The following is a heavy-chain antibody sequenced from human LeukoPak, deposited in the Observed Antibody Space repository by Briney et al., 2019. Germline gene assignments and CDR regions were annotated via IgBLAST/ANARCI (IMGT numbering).Heavy chain of an antibody. D-gene: IGHD6-13*01. CDR3: ARRLIAAAGTYYYYMDV. V-gene: IGHV4-34*01. Sequence: SETLSLTCAVYGGSFSGYYWSWIRQPPGKGLEWIGEINHSGGTNYNPSLKSRVTISVDTSKNQFSLKLSSVTAADTAVYYCARRLIAAAGTYYYYMDVWGKGTTVTVSS. CDR2: INHSGGT. J-gene: IGHJ6*03. CDR1: GGSFSGYY.